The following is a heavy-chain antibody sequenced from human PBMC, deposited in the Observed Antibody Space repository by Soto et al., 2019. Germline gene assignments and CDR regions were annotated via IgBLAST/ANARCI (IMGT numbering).Heavy chain of an antibody. D-gene: IGHD3-3*01. Sequence: GGSLRLSCAASGFTFSTYAMSWVRQAPGKGLEWVSAISSSAISTYYADSVKGRFTISRDNSKNTLYLQMNSLRVEDTAVYYCAKSGTIFGVVMNNWFDPWGQGTLVTVSS. CDR2: ISSSAIST. V-gene: IGHV3-23*01. CDR1: GFTFSTYA. CDR3: AKSGTIFGVVMNNWFDP. J-gene: IGHJ5*02.